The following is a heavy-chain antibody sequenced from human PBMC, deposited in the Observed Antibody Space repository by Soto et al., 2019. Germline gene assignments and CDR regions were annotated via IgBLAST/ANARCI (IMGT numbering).Heavy chain of an antibody. CDR2: TGGDGGTT. CDR3: AKKVNSGPGSQYFDF. Sequence: EVQLLESGGGLVQPGGSLRLSCAAFGFTFSSYSMSWVRQAPGKGLEWVSGFSTGGDGGTTYYIDSVKGRFTISRDNSKNVLFLQMNSLRGEDTAIYYCAKKVNSGPGSQYFDFWGQGTLVTVSS. CDR1: GFTFSSYS. D-gene: IGHD3-10*01. V-gene: IGHV3-23*01. J-gene: IGHJ4*02.